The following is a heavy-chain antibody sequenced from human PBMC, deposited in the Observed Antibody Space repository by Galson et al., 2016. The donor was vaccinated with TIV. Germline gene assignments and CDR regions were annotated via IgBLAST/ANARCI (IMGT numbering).Heavy chain of an antibody. CDR2: IIPLFRTT. Sequence: SVKVSCKASGDTISSYVFNWVRLAPGQGLEWMGGIIPLFRTTNYAQKFQGRVTITADESTSTAYMELNSLRSGDTAVYYCASDRNAAFYTYHYYCVMDVWGQGTTVTVSS. V-gene: IGHV1-69*13. D-gene: IGHD3-16*01. J-gene: IGHJ6*02. CDR1: GDTISSYV. CDR3: ASDRNAAFYTYHYYCVMDV.